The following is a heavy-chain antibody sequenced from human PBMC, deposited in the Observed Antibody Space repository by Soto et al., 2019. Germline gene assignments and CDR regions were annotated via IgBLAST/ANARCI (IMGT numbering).Heavy chain of an antibody. D-gene: IGHD3-16*01. J-gene: IGHJ1*01. V-gene: IGHV1-8*01. CDR2: MNPNSGNT. CDR1: GYTFTSYD. CDR3: ARLTQDYAVA. Sequence: QVQLVQSGAEVKKPGASVKVSCKASGYTFTSYDINWVRQATGQGLEWMGWMNPNSGNTAYAPKFQAIATMTRNSSISPASMELSSLRSEDTAVYSCARLTQDYAVAWGRGTLVTVSS.